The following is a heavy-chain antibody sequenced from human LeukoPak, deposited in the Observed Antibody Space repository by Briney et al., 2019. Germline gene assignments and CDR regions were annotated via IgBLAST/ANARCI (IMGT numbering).Heavy chain of an antibody. Sequence: GGSLRLSCAASGFTFSSFAMHWVRQAPGKGLEWVAFIRYDGNSKYYADSVKGRFTVSGDNSKNTLYLQMNSLRDEDTALYDCAKDPSGTYCGYYCGQGTLVTVSS. CDR2: IRYDGNSK. D-gene: IGHD1-26*01. J-gene: IGHJ4*02. V-gene: IGHV3-30*02. CDR3: AKDPSGTYCGYY. CDR1: GFTFSSFA.